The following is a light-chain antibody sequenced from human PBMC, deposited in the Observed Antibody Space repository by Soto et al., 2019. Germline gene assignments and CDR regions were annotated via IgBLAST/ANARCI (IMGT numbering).Light chain of an antibody. V-gene: IGKV3-15*01. CDR3: HQYNNWPSWT. CDR1: QSVGPN. Sequence: EIVLTQSSATLSVSPGDSATLSCRASQSVGPNLVWYQQRFGQSPRLLIYHVSTRATSVPARFSGSGSETEFTLTISSLQPEDFAIYYCHQYNNWPSWTFGQGTKVDIK. J-gene: IGKJ1*01. CDR2: HVS.